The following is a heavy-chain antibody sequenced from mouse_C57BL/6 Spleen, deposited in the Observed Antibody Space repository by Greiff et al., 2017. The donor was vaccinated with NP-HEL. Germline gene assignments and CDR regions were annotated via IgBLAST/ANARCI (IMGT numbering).Heavy chain of an antibody. J-gene: IGHJ3*01. CDR2: ISYDGSN. Sequence: EVQLQQSGPGLVKPSQSLSLTCSVTVYSITSGYYWNWIRQFPGNKLEWMGYISYDGSNNYNPSLKNRISITRDTSKNQFFLKLNSVTTEDTATYYCAREGDDYDWFAYWGQGTLVTVSA. CDR1: VYSITSGYY. CDR3: AREGDDYDWFAY. D-gene: IGHD2-4*01. V-gene: IGHV3-6*01.